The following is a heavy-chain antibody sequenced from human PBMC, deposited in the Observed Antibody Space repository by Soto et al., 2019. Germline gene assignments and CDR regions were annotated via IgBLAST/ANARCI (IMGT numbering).Heavy chain of an antibody. J-gene: IGHJ4*02. D-gene: IGHD3-3*01. Sequence: PGGSLRLSCAASGFTFSSYSMNWVRQAPGKGLEWVSSISSSSSYIYYADSVKGRFTISRDNAKNSLYLQMNSLRAEDTAVYYCARGAHGYDFWGGYYLDYPPDYWGQGTLVTVSS. CDR1: GFTFSSYS. CDR3: ARGAHGYDFWGGYYLDYPPDY. CDR2: ISSSSSYI. V-gene: IGHV3-21*01.